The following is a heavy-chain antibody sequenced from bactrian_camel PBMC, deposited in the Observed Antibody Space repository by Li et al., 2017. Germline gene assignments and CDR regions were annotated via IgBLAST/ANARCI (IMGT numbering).Heavy chain of an antibody. CDR3: TTNIVVMTP. CDR1: GFPFRRAT. V-gene: IGHV3S42*01. D-gene: IGHD1*01. CDR2: IRGNTDTT. Sequence: VQLVESGGGSVQAGGSLKLSCAVSGFPFRRATISWIRQRPGKELEWVSTIRGNTDTTRYADSVEGRFTTFRDETKDTLYLQLNDLRIEDTAMYYCTTNIVVMTPRGQGTQVTVSS. J-gene: IGHJ4*01.